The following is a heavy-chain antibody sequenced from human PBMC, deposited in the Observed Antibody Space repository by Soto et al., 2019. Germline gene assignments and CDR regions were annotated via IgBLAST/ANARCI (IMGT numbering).Heavy chain of an antibody. D-gene: IGHD3-3*01. V-gene: IGHV1-18*01. J-gene: IGHJ5*02. CDR3: ARDVSPSDGITMSPFDP. CDR1: GYTFTTYG. CDR2: ISAYSGKT. Sequence: QVQLLQSGAEEKRPGASVKVSCKTSGYTFTTYGINWVRQAPGQGLQWMGWISAYSGKTNYAQGLQDRVTMTTDTSTSTAYMELRSLRSDDTAVYYCARDVSPSDGITMSPFDPWGQGTLVTVSS.